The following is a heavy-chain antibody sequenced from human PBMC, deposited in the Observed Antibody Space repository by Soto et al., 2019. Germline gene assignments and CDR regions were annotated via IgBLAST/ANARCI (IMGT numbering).Heavy chain of an antibody. J-gene: IGHJ6*02. CDR2: IIPISGTA. D-gene: IGHD2-2*01. Sequence: QVQLVQSGAEVKKPGSSVTVSCKASGGTFSSYAISWVRQAPGQRLEWMGGIIPISGTANYAQKFQDRVTITADESTSTAYTELSSLRSEDTAVYYCARSQGSSTSLEIYYYYYYGMDVWGQGTTVTVSS. CDR3: ARSQGSSTSLEIYYYYYYGMDV. V-gene: IGHV1-69*01. CDR1: GGTFSSYA.